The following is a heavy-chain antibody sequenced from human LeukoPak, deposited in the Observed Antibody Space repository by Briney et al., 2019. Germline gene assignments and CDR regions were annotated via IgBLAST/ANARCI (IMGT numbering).Heavy chain of an antibody. J-gene: IGHJ4*02. Sequence: GGSLRLSCEVSRFTFSSYAMSCVPHAPGKGREGVSSSSAAGSTTYYADFVKGRFTIYKDNSKNTLYLQMNSLRAEDTAVYYCAKGRPLWSTFDYWGQGTLVTVSS. CDR1: RFTFSSYA. CDR2: SSAAGSTT. V-gene: IGHV3-23*01. D-gene: IGHD5-18*01. CDR3: AKGRPLWSTFDY.